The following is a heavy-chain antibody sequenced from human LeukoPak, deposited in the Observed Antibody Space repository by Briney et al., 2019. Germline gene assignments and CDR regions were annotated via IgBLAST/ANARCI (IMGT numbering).Heavy chain of an antibody. D-gene: IGHD3-3*01. CDR1: GGSISSYY. Sequence: SETLSLTYTVSGGSISSYYWSWIRQPPGKGLEWIGYIYYSGSTNYNPSLKSRVTISVDTSKNQFSLKLSSVTAADTAVYYCARQTIFGVLFDYWGQGTLVTVSS. J-gene: IGHJ4*02. CDR2: IYYSGST. CDR3: ARQTIFGVLFDY. V-gene: IGHV4-59*01.